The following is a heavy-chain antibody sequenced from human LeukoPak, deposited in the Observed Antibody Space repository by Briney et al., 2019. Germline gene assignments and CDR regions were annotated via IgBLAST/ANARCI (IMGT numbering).Heavy chain of an antibody. CDR3: ANQFSSSWLRRDKYYFDY. V-gene: IGHV3-23*01. Sequence: GGSLRLSCAASGFTFSSYAMSWVRQAPGKGLEWVSAISGSGGSTYYADSVKGRFTISRDNSKNTLYLQMNSLRAEGTAVYYCANQFSSSWLRRDKYYFDYWGQGTLVTVSS. CDR2: ISGSGGST. CDR1: GFTFSSYA. J-gene: IGHJ4*02. D-gene: IGHD6-13*01.